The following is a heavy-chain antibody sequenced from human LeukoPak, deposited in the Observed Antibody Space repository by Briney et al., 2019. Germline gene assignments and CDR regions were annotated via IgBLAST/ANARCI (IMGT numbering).Heavy chain of an antibody. CDR3: AKGSILAAVTYYMDV. J-gene: IGHJ6*03. V-gene: IGHV3-30*02. D-gene: IGHD2-2*01. CDR1: GFTFSHYG. Sequence: GGSLRLSCAASGFTFSHYGMHWVRQAPGRGLEWLAFIGFGGTNKYYADSVQGRFSISRDNSKNTLFVQMNGLRIEDTAVYFCAKGSILAAVTYYMDVWGEGTTVTVSS. CDR2: IGFGGTNK.